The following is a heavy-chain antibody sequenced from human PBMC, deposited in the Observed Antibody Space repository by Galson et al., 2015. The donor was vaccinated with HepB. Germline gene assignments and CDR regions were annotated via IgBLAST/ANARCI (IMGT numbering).Heavy chain of an antibody. J-gene: IGHJ6*02. Sequence: SLRLSCAVSGFTFSNYNMNWVRQAPGKGLEWVSSISSSSSYIYYADSVKGRFTISRDNAKNSLYLQMSSLRAEDTAVYYCARELYYYDSSGYYNYYYYGMDVWGQGTTVTVSS. CDR2: ISSSSSYI. D-gene: IGHD3-22*01. V-gene: IGHV3-21*01. CDR3: ARELYYYDSSGYYNYYYYGMDV. CDR1: GFTFSNYN.